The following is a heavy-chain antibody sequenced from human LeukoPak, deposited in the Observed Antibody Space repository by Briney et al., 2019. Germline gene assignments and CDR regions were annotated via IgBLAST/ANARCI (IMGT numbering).Heavy chain of an antibody. V-gene: IGHV3-7*01. CDR1: GFTFSSYW. CDR3: AREGPVEQWLPAPFDY. D-gene: IGHD6-19*01. J-gene: IGHJ4*02. CDR2: IKQDGSEK. Sequence: GGSLRLSCAASGFTFSSYWMSWVRQAPGKGPEWVANIKQDGSEKYYVDSVKGRFTISRDNAKNSLYLQMNSLRAEDTAVYYCAREGPVEQWLPAPFDYWGPGTLVTVSS.